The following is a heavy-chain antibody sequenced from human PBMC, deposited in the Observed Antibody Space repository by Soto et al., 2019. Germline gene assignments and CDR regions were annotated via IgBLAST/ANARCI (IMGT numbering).Heavy chain of an antibody. Sequence: SETLSLTCTVAGGSINSSGYYWGWIRQPPGKGLEWIGSMFYGVSTYYNPSLKSRVTVSVDTSKNQFSLNLRSVTAADTAVYYCARLPSRHLVDYWGQGTLVTVSS. J-gene: IGHJ4*02. CDR2: MFYGVST. V-gene: IGHV4-39*01. CDR1: GGSINSSGYY. CDR3: ARLPSRHLVDY. D-gene: IGHD3-3*02.